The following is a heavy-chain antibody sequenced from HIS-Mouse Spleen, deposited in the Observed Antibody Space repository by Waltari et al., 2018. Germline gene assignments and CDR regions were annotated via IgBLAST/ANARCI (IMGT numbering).Heavy chain of an antibody. CDR2: ISSSSSYI. CDR1: GSTFRSYS. CDR3: ARGSWNWFDP. J-gene: IGHJ5*02. Sequence: EVQLVESGGGLVKPGGSLRLSCAASGSTFRSYSLNWVRQAPGKGLEWVSSISSSSSYIYYADSVKGRFTISRDNAKNSLYLQMNSLRAEDTAVYYCARGSWNWFDPWGQGTLVTVSS. D-gene: IGHD2-15*01. V-gene: IGHV3-21*01.